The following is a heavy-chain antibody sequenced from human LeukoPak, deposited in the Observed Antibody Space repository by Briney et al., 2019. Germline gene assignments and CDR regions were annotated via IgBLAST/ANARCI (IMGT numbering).Heavy chain of an antibody. CDR1: GGSFSGYY. D-gene: IGHD3-3*01. J-gene: IGHJ5*02. Sequence: SETLSLTCAAYGGSFSGYYWSWIRQPPGKGLEWIGEINHSGSTNYNPSLKSRVTISVDTSKNQFSLKLSSVTAADTAVYYCARRVVIIRWFDPWGQGTLVTVSS. CDR3: ARRVVIIRWFDP. CDR2: INHSGST. V-gene: IGHV4-34*01.